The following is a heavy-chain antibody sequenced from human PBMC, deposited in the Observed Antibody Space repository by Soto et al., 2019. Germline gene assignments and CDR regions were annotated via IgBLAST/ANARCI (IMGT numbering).Heavy chain of an antibody. CDR2: IYPSDSDT. CDR1: GYNFAGYW. Sequence: PGESLKISCKGSGYNFAGYWIAWVRQMPGKGLELMGIIYPSDSDTRYRPSFQGQVTISADKSISSAYLQWSSRRDSDTAMYYCARGGVSTRTFDYWGQGTPVTVSS. D-gene: IGHD3-3*01. CDR3: ARGGVSTRTFDY. V-gene: IGHV5-51*01. J-gene: IGHJ4*02.